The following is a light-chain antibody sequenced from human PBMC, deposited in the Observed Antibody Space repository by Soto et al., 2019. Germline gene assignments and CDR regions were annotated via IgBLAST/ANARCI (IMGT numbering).Light chain of an antibody. V-gene: IGKV1-39*01. CDR2: KAS. CDR1: QSISSY. CDR3: QQSYSTPPWT. Sequence: DIQMTQSPSSLSASVGGRVTITCRASQSISSYLNWYQQKPGKAPKLLIYKASSLESGVPSRFSGSGSGTDFTLTISSLQPEDFATYFCQQSYSTPPWTFGQGTKVDIK. J-gene: IGKJ1*01.